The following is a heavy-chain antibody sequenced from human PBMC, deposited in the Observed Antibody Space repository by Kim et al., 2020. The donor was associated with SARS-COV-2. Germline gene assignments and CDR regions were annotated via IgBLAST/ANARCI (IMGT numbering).Heavy chain of an antibody. CDR1: GGSISSYY. V-gene: IGHV4-59*01. J-gene: IGHJ4*02. CDR3: ARGMIYSSGWDTFDY. CDR2: IYYSGST. D-gene: IGHD6-19*01. Sequence: SETLSLTCTVSGGSISSYYWSWIRQPPGKGLEWIGYIYYSGSTNYNPSLKSRVTISVDTSKNQFSLKLSSVTAADTAVYYCARGMIYSSGWDTFDYWGQGTLVTVSS.